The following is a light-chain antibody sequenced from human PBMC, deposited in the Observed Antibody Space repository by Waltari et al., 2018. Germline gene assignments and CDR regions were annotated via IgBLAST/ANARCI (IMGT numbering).Light chain of an antibody. Sequence: QSALTQPASLSGSLGQTITVSCSGSSSDIGSFNLVSWFQQYPHKAPQLLIYEVTRRPSGVSVRFSGSKSGNTASLTVSGLQAEDEADYFCCSHSAPRSVVFGGGTKV. J-gene: IGLJ1*01. CDR3: CSHSAPRSVV. CDR2: EVT. V-gene: IGLV2-23*02. CDR1: SSDIGSFNL.